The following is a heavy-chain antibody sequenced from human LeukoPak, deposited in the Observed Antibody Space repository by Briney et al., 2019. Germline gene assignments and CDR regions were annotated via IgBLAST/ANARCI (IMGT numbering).Heavy chain of an antibody. D-gene: IGHD4-23*01. V-gene: IGHV1-46*01. CDR1: GYTFTSYY. Sequence: GASVKVSCKASGYTFTSYYMHWVRQAPGQGLEWMGIINPSGGSTSYAQKFQGRVTMTRDMSTSTVYMELSSLRSEDTAVYYCAGDSASTTVVTLGFDYWGQGTLVTVSS. CDR3: AGDSASTTVVTLGFDY. CDR2: INPSGGST. J-gene: IGHJ4*02.